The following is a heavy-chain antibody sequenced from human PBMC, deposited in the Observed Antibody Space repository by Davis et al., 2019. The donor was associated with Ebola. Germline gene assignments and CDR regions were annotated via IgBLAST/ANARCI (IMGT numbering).Heavy chain of an antibody. D-gene: IGHD3-16*02. CDR1: GFTFSSYS. J-gene: IGHJ6*02. CDR3: ARDHVARLGELSLYYYYGMDV. CDR2: ISSSSSYI. Sequence: GESLKISCAASGFTFSSYSMNWVRQAPGKGLEWVSSISSSSSYIYYADSVKGRFTISRDNAKNSLYLQMNSLRAEDTAVYYCARDHVARLGELSLYYYYGMDVWGQGTTVTVSS. V-gene: IGHV3-21*04.